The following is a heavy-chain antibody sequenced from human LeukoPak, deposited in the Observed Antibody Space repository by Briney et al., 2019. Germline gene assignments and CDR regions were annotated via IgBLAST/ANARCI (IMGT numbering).Heavy chain of an antibody. CDR2: ISGSGAST. D-gene: IGHD6-13*01. V-gene: IGHV3-23*01. CDR1: GFTFSSYA. Sequence: GGSLRLSCAASGFTFSSYAMSWVRQAPGKGLEWVSTISGSGASTYYTDSVKGRFTISRDNSKNTLYLQMNSLRAEDTAVYYCANAHTGIAAAGMGYWGQGTLVTVPS. J-gene: IGHJ4*02. CDR3: ANAHTGIAAAGMGY.